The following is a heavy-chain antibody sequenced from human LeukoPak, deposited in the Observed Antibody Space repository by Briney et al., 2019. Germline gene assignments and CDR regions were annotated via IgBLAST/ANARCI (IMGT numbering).Heavy chain of an antibody. J-gene: IGHJ6*03. V-gene: IGHV3-48*01. CDR2: ISSSSSTI. CDR3: ARGDYYYMDV. Sequence: PGGSLRLSCAASGFTFSSYSMNWVRQAPGKGLEWVSYISSSSSTIYYADSVKRRFTISRDNAKNSLYLQMNSLRAEDTAVYYCARGDYYYMDVWGKGTTVTVSS. CDR1: GFTFSSYS.